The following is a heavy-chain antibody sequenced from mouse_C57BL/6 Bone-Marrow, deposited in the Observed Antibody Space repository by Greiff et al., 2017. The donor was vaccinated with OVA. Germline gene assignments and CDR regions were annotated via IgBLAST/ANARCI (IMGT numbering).Heavy chain of an antibody. CDR1: GYTFSDYY. J-gene: IGHJ2*01. V-gene: IGHV1-84*01. Sequence: LMESGPELVKPGASVKISCKASGYTFSDYYINWVKQRPGQGLEWIGWIYPGGGNTKYNEKFKGTATLTVDKSSSTAYMQLSSLTSEDSAVYFCARGGWYYFDYWGQGTTITVSS. D-gene: IGHD1-1*02. CDR3: ARGGWYYFDY. CDR2: IYPGGGNT.